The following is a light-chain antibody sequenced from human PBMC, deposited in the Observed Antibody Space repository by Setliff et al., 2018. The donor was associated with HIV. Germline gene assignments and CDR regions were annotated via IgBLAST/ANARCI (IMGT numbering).Light chain of an antibody. J-gene: IGLJ1*01. Sequence: SVLTQPASVSGSPGQSITISCTGTSSDVGGYNYVSWYQQHPGKAPKLMISDVSKRPSGVSSRVSGSKSGNTASLTISGLQTEDEADYYCSSYTSSSTYVFGTGTKVTVL. CDR3: SSYTSSSTYV. CDR1: SSDVGGYNY. CDR2: DVS. V-gene: IGLV2-14*01.